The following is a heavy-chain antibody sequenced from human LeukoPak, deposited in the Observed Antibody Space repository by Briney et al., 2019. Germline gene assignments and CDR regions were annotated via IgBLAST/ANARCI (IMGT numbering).Heavy chain of an antibody. Sequence: GASVKVSCKASGYTFTSYGISWVRQAPGQGLEWMGWISAYNGNTNYAQKLQGRVTMTTDTSTSTAYMELRSLRSDDTAVYYCAREQSGYYYGGYFDYWGQGTLVTVSS. D-gene: IGHD3-22*01. CDR3: AREQSGYYYGGYFDY. V-gene: IGHV1-18*01. CDR2: ISAYNGNT. J-gene: IGHJ4*02. CDR1: GYTFTSYG.